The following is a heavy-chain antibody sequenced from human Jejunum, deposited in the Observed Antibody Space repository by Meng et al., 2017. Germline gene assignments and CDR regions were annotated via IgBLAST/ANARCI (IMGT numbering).Heavy chain of an antibody. CDR1: GFSFSSYE. J-gene: IGHJ4*02. V-gene: IGHV3-48*03. CDR3: ARGTSQYSSGWYPFDY. CDR2: ISSSGTTI. D-gene: IGHD6-19*01. Sequence: GESLKISCTASGFSFSSYEMNWVRQAPGKGPEWVAHISSSGTTIFYADSVKGRFTISRDNANKLLYLQMYSLGVGDTAVYYCARGTSQYSSGWYPFDYWGQGTLVTSPQ.